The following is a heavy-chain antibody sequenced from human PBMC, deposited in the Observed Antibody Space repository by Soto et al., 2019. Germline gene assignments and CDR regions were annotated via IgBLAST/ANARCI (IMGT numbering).Heavy chain of an antibody. CDR3: VSDRGYGHASVPYS. J-gene: IGHJ4*02. D-gene: IGHD5-18*01. Sequence: QAHLVESGGGVVRPGRSLRLSCAASGFTFTSYGMHWVRQAPGTRLEWVAVISYDGGLQHYADSVKGRFTISRDNSKNMVLLQMNSLRAEDTAVYYCVSDRGYGHASVPYSWGQGTLVSVSS. CDR1: GFTFTSYG. CDR2: ISYDGGLQ. V-gene: IGHV3-30*03.